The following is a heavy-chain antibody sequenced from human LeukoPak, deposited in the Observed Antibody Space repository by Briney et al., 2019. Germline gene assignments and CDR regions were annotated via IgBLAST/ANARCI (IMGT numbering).Heavy chain of an antibody. CDR2: ISGVGDST. CDR1: GFTFSNYA. V-gene: IGHV3-23*01. J-gene: IGHJ4*02. CDR3: AKRYYYDNSGLWDS. D-gene: IGHD3-22*01. Sequence: GGSLRLSCAASGFTFSNYAMNWVRQAPGKGLEWVSTISGVGDSTYYAESVKGRFTMSRDNSKNTVYLQMNSLRAKDTAVYYCAKRYYYDNSGLWDSWGQGTLVTVSS.